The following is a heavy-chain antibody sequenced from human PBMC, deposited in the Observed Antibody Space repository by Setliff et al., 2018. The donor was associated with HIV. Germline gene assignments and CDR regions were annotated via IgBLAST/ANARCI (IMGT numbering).Heavy chain of an antibody. D-gene: IGHD3-3*01. CDR3: ARETIWSGHSYFDY. CDR1: GFTFSDYW. J-gene: IGHJ4*02. Sequence: PGGSLRLSCAASGFTFSDYWMTWVRQAPGKGLEWVANIKQDGSEKNYVDSVKGRITISRDNAKNSVYLQMNSLRAEDTAVYYRARETIWSGHSYFDYWGQGTLVTVSS. V-gene: IGHV3-7*03. CDR2: IKQDGSEK.